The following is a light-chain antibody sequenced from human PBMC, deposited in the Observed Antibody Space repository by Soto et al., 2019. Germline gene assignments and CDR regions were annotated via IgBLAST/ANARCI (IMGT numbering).Light chain of an antibody. V-gene: IGKV3D-7*01. CDR1: QSVSSSS. J-gene: IGKJ1*01. Sequence: PGERVTLSCRASQSVSSSSLTWYQQKPGQGPRLLIYGASTRATSIPARFSGSGSGTDFTLTISSLQPEDFAVYYCQQDRPFGQGTKVEIK. CDR3: QQDRP. CDR2: GAS.